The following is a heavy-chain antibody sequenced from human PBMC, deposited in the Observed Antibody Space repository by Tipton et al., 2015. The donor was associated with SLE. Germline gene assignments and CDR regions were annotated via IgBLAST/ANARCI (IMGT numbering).Heavy chain of an antibody. J-gene: IGHJ6*02. CDR3: ARSPGPSGLDV. CDR2: IYYSGST. V-gene: IGHV4-4*02. Sequence: TLSLTCAVSGGSISSSNWWSWVRQPPGKGLEWIGYIYYSGSTNYNPSLKSRVTISVDTSKNQFSLKLSSVTAADTAVYYCARSPGPSGLDVWGQGTTVTVSS. CDR1: GGSISSSNW.